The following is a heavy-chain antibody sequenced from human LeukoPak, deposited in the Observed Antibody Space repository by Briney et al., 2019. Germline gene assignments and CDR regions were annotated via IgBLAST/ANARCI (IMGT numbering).Heavy chain of an antibody. V-gene: IGHV4-59*08. CDR2: IYYGGST. CDR3: ARAVSGRFDY. J-gene: IGHJ4*02. D-gene: IGHD6-19*01. Sequence: SETLSLTCTVSGGSMSPYHWGWIRQPPGKGLEWTGYIYYGGSTNYNPSLNSRVTISVDTSKNQFSLRLGSVTAADTAIYYCARAVSGRFDYWGQGTLVTVSS. CDR1: GGSMSPYH.